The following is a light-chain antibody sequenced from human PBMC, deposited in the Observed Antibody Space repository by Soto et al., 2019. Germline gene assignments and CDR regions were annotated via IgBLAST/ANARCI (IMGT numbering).Light chain of an antibody. CDR3: QQYNDWPPRIT. CDR2: GAS. Sequence: EIVLTQSPATLSVSPGERATLSCRASQSVSSNLAWYQQKPGQAPRLLIYGASTWATGIPGRFSGSGSGTEFTLTISSLQSEDFAVYYCQQYNDWPPRITFGQGTRLEIK. J-gene: IGKJ5*01. V-gene: IGKV3-15*01. CDR1: QSVSSN.